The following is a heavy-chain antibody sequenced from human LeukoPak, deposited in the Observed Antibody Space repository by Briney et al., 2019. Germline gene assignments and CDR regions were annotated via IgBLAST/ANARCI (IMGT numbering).Heavy chain of an antibody. CDR2: ISAYNGNT. CDR1: GYTFTSYG. V-gene: IGHV1-18*01. CDR3: ARVSLLWFGEPNYFDY. Sequence: GASVKASCKASGYTFTSYGISWVRQAPGQGLEWMGWISAYNGNTNYAQKLQGRVTMTTDTSTSTAYMELRSLRSDDTAVYYCARVSLLWFGEPNYFDYWGQGTLVTVSS. D-gene: IGHD3-10*01. J-gene: IGHJ4*02.